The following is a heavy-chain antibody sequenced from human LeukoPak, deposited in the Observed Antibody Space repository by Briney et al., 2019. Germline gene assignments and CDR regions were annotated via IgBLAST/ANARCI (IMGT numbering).Heavy chain of an antibody. CDR3: ARAIASSGSRLFDY. D-gene: IGHD3-10*01. CDR2: IYYSGST. J-gene: IGHJ4*02. V-gene: IGHV4-30-4*01. Sequence: SQTLSLTCTVSGGSISSGDYYWGCIRQPPGKGLEWIGYIYYSGSTYYNPSLKSRVTISLDTSKNQFSLRLTSVTAADTAVYYCARAIASSGSRLFDYWGQGTLVTVSS. CDR1: GGSISSGDYY.